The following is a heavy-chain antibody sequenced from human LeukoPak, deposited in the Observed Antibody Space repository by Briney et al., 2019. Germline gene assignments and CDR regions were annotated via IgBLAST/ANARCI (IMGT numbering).Heavy chain of an antibody. CDR2: FHYSGST. J-gene: IGHJ5*02. Sequence: SETLSLTCRVSGASVSNYYWSWIRQSPGKGLEWIGFFHYSGSTNYNPSLKSRVTISVDTSKNQFSLKLSSVTAADTAVYYCARGPSWGQGTLVTVSS. CDR3: ARGPS. V-gene: IGHV4-59*02. CDR1: GASVSNYY.